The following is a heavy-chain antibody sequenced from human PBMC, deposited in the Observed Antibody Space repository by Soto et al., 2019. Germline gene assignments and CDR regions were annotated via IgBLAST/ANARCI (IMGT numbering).Heavy chain of an antibody. V-gene: IGHV3-23*01. J-gene: IGHJ4*02. CDR1: GFTFRNYA. Sequence: GGSLRLSCATSGFTFRNYAMSWVRQAPGKGLEWVSAVSASGATTYYADSVKGRFTISRDNSKNALYVQMNSLRGEDTAVYYCAKYGGSGYSSSYLDYWGQGTLVTVSS. CDR2: VSASGATT. CDR3: AKYGGSGYSSSYLDY. D-gene: IGHD2-2*01.